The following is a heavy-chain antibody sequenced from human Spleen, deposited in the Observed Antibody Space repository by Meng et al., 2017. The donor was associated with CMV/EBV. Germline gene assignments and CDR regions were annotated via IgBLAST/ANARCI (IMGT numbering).Heavy chain of an antibody. J-gene: IGHJ4*02. CDR1: GYSISSGYY. CDR3: ARFPFYYDSSGYYRIHFDY. Sequence: GSLRLSCTVYGYSISSGYYWGWIRQPPGKGLEWIGYIYHSGSTYYNPSLTSRVTISADTSKNQFSLKLSSVTTADTAVYYCARFPFYYDSSGYYRIHFDYWGQGTLVTVSS. V-gene: IGHV4-38-2*02. CDR2: IYHSGST. D-gene: IGHD3-22*01.